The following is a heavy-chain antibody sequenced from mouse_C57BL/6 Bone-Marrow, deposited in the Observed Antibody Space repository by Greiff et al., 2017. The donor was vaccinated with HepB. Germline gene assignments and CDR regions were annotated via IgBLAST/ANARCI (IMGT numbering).Heavy chain of an antibody. V-gene: IGHV3-6*01. D-gene: IGHD1-1*01. CDR3: ARVTTVVATRAMDY. CDR1: GYSITSGYY. J-gene: IGHJ4*01. CDR2: ISYDGSN. Sequence: ESGPGLVKPSQSLSLTCSVTGYSITSGYYWNWIRQFPGNKLEWIGYISYDGSNNYNPSLKNRISITRDTSKNQFFLKLNSVTTEDTATYYCARVTTVVATRAMDYWGQGTSVTVSS.